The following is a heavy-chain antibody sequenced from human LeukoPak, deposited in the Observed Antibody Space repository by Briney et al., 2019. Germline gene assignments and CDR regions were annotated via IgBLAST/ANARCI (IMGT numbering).Heavy chain of an antibody. CDR3: ARDGDSSGWYGGY. Sequence: GGSLRLSCAASGFTFSSYAMSWVRQAPGKGLEWVSAISGSGGSTYYADSVKGRFTISRDNSKNTLYLQMNSLRAEDTAVYYCARDGDSSGWYGGYWGQGTLVTVSS. J-gene: IGHJ4*02. D-gene: IGHD6-19*01. V-gene: IGHV3-23*01. CDR1: GFTFSSYA. CDR2: ISGSGGST.